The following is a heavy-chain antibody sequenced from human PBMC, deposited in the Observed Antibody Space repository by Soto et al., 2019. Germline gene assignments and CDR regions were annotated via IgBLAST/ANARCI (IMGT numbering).Heavy chain of an antibody. CDR3: ARGSTTVVLDAFDI. CDR1: GGSISSYY. Sequence: QVQLQESGPGLVKPSETLSLTCTVSGGSISSYYWSWIRQPPGKGLEWIGYIYYSGSTNYNPSLKSRVTISVDTSKNQFSLKLSSVTAADTAVYYCARGSTTVVLDAFDIWGQGTMVTVSS. V-gene: IGHV4-59*01. D-gene: IGHD4-17*01. J-gene: IGHJ3*02. CDR2: IYYSGST.